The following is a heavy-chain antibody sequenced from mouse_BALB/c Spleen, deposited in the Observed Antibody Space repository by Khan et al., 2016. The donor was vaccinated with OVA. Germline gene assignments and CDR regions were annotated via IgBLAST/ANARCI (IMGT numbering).Heavy chain of an antibody. CDR1: GFNIKDTY. CDR3: ARKDYRYDDYFDY. J-gene: IGHJ2*01. V-gene: IGHV14-3*02. D-gene: IGHD2-14*01. Sequence: EVQLQESGAELVKPGASVKLSCTASGFNIKDTYMHWVKQRPEQGLEWIGRIDPANGNTKYDPKFQGKATITADTSSNTAYLQLSSLTSEDTAGYYCARKDYRYDDYFDYWGQGTTLTVSS. CDR2: IDPANGNT.